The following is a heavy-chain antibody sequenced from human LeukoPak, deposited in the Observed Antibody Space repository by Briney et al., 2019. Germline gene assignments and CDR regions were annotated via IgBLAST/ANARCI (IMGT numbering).Heavy chain of an antibody. Sequence: GESLMISCKGFGYSFSSHWIGWVRQMPGKGLEWMGIIYPGDSDTTYSPSFQGQVTISADKSISTAYLRWSGLKASDTAMYYCARQARSGGSYTSFELDPWGQGNLVTVSS. CDR3: ARQARSGGSYTSFELDP. V-gene: IGHV5-51*01. D-gene: IGHD3-16*01. J-gene: IGHJ5*02. CDR1: GYSFSSHW. CDR2: IYPGDSDT.